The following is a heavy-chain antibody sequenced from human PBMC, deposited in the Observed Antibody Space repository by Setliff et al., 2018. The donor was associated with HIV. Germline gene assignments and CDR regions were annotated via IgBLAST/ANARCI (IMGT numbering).Heavy chain of an antibody. V-gene: IGHV1-24*01. CDR2: FDPEDGET. J-gene: IGHJ1*01. CDR1: GYTLTELS. D-gene: IGHD6-13*01. Sequence: WASVKVSCKISGYTLTELSIHWVRQAPGKGLEWLANFDPEDGETFYAQKFQGRLTMTEDTSTDTAYMELSILISDDTAMYYCATDPGYSSTWYSESFQHWGQGTEVTVSS. CDR3: ATDPGYSSTWYSESFQH.